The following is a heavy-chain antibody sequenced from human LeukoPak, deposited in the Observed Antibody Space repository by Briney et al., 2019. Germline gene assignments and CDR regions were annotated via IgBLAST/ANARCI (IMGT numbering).Heavy chain of an antibody. V-gene: IGHV4-59*01. CDR1: GGSISSYY. J-gene: IGHJ4*02. CDR3: ARGQIGRWLQL. D-gene: IGHD5-24*01. Sequence: SETLSLICTVSGGSISSYYWSWIRQPPGKGLEWIGYIYYSGSTNYNPSLKSRVTISVDTSKNQFSLKLSSVTAADTAVYYCARGQIGRWLQLWGQGTLVTVSS. CDR2: IYYSGST.